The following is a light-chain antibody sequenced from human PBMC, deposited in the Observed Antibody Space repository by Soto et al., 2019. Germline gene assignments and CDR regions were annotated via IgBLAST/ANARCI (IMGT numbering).Light chain of an antibody. CDR2: GAS. CDR3: QQDGSSSYT. J-gene: IGKJ2*01. Sequence: EIVLTQSPGTLSLSPGERATLSCRASQSIASSYLTWYQHKPGQAPRLLIYGASSRATGIPDRVSGSGSGTDCTLTISRLEPEDFAVYYCQQDGSSSYTFGQGTQLEIK. CDR1: QSIASSY. V-gene: IGKV3-20*01.